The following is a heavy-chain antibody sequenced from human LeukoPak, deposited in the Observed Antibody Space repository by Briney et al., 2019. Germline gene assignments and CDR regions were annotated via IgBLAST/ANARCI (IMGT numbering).Heavy chain of an antibody. CDR1: GGSISSYY. D-gene: IGHD3-22*01. V-gene: IGHV4-59*01. Sequence: LETLSLTCTVSGGSISSYYWSWIRQPPGKGLEWIGYIYYSGSTNYNPSLKSRVTISVDTSKNQFSLKLSSVTAADTAVYYCARGWGDYYDSSGYSNWFDPWGQGTLVTVSS. CDR3: ARGWGDYYDSSGYSNWFDP. CDR2: IYYSGST. J-gene: IGHJ5*02.